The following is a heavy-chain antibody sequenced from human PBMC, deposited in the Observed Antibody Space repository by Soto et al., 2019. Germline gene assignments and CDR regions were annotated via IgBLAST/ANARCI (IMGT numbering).Heavy chain of an antibody. J-gene: IGHJ4*02. V-gene: IGHV3-23*01. CDR3: AKDCCGGNSECSDY. Sequence: EVQLLESGGGLVQPGGSLRLSCAASGFTFSSYAMSWVRQAPGKGLERVSGISGSGGSTYYADSVKGRFTISRDNAKNTRYLPRNSLRAADTAVYYCAKDCCGGNSECSDYWGQGTLVTVSS. D-gene: IGHD2-21*02. CDR2: ISGSGGST. CDR1: GFTFSSYA.